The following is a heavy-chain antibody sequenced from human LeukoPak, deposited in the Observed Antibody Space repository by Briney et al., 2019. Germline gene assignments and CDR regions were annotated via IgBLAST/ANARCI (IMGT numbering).Heavy chain of an antibody. D-gene: IGHD3-22*01. CDR1: GGSISSYY. V-gene: IGHV4-4*07. CDR2: LYTSGST. CDR3: ARGGSSGYYYG. Sequence: SETLSLTCTVSGGSISSYYWSWIRQPAGKGLEWIGRLYTSGSTNYDPSLKSRVTMSVDTSKNQFSLKLTSMTAADTAVYYCARGGSSGYYYGWGQGTLVTVSS. J-gene: IGHJ4*02.